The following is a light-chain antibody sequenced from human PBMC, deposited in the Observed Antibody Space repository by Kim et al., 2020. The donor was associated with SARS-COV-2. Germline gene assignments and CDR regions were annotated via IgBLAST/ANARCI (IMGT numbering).Light chain of an antibody. CDR1: TSDVGAYNY. CDR2: DVT. J-gene: IGLJ2*01. CDR3: SSYTTTSTSV. V-gene: IGLV2-14*01. Sequence: QSALTRPASVSGSPGQSITISCTGTTSDVGAYNYVSWYQQHPGKAPKLMIYDVTKRPSGVSNRFSGSKSGNTASLTISGLQAEDEADYYCSSYTTTSTSVFGGGTQLTVL.